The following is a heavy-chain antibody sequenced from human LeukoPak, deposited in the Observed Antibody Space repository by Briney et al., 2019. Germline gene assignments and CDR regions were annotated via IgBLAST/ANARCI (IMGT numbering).Heavy chain of an antibody. V-gene: IGHV7-4-1*02. J-gene: IGHJ5*02. Sequence: GASVKVSCKSSGYTFSDYYMHWVRQAPGQGLEWMGWINTNTGNPTYAQGFTGRFVFSLDTSVSTAYLQISSLKAEDTAVYYCARAPYCSSTSCWRNWFDPWGQGTLVTVSS. CDR2: INTNTGNP. CDR1: GYTFSDYY. D-gene: IGHD2-2*01. CDR3: ARAPYCSSTSCWRNWFDP.